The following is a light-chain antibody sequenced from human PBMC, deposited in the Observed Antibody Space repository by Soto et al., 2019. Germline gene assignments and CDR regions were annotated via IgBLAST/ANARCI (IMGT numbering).Light chain of an antibody. Sequence: DIQMTQSPSSLSASLGDRVTITCRASQRIDTYLNWYQQRPGKAPTLLIYDASTLQSGVPSRFTGIGSGTDFTLTINTLQPEDFATYFCQQSYTYPRTFGPGTKVEIK. J-gene: IGKJ1*01. CDR2: DAS. CDR1: QRIDTY. V-gene: IGKV1-39*01. CDR3: QQSYTYPRT.